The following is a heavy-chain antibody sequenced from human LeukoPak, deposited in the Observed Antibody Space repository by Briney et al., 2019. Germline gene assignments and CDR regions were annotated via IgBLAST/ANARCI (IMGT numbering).Heavy chain of an antibody. CDR1: GFTFSSDA. J-gene: IGHJ4*02. D-gene: IGHD7-27*01. CDR2: ISGSGGST. Sequence: GGSLRLSCAASGFTFSSDAMSWVRQAPGKGLDWVSTISGSGGSTYYADSVKGRFTISRDNAKNSLYLQMNSLRAEDTAVYYCARDLAWGGYWGQGTLVTVSS. V-gene: IGHV3-23*01. CDR3: ARDLAWGGY.